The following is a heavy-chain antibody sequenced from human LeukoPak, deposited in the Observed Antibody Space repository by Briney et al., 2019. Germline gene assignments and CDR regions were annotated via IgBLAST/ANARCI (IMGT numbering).Heavy chain of an antibody. J-gene: IGHJ4*02. CDR2: ISGSGATT. CDR3: AKQYIGFDY. D-gene: IGHD5-18*01. V-gene: IGHV3-23*01. CDR1: GFTFSNYA. Sequence: GGSLRLSCAASGFTFSNYAMNWVRLAPGKGLEWVSRISGSGATTNYADSVKGRFTISRDNSKNTLFLQMNSLRAEDTAVYYCAKQYIGFDYWGQGTPVTVSS.